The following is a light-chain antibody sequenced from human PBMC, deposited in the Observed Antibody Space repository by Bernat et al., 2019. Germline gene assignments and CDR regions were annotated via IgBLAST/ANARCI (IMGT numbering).Light chain of an antibody. CDR1: SSDVGGYNY. CDR2: EVT. J-gene: IGLJ2*01. Sequence: QSALTQPPSASGSPGQSVTISCTGTSSDVGGYNYVSWFQQYPGKAPKLIMYEVTRRPSGVPDRFSGSKSGSTAALTVSGLQPEDEADYYCNSYAGSNNVLFGGGTKLTVL. V-gene: IGLV2-8*01. CDR3: NSYAGSNNVL.